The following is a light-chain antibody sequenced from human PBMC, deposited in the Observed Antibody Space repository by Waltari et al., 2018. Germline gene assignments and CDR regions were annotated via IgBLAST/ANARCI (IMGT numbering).Light chain of an antibody. CDR2: DVN. Sequence: QSDLTQPASVSGSPGQSITLSCTGTNSDVGIYNYVSWYQLHPRQAPKILIFDVNRRPSGISGRFSVYMSGSTASLTISGLQAEDEAEYYCSSYTRSSTLVFGGGTRVTVL. V-gene: IGLV2-14*03. CDR3: SSYTRSSTLV. J-gene: IGLJ2*01. CDR1: NSDVGIYNY.